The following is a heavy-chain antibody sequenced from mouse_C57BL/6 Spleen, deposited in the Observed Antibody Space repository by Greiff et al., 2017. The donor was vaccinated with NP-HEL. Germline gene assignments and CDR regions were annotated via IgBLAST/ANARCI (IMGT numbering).Heavy chain of an antibody. CDR3: ACQDSSGAAWFAY. CDR1: GYAFSSSW. D-gene: IGHD3-2*02. J-gene: IGHJ3*01. CDR2: IYPGDGDT. Sequence: QVQLQESGPELVKPGASVKISCKASGYAFSSSWMNWVKQRPGKGLEWIGRIYPGDGDTNYNGKFKGKATLTADKSSSTAYMQLSSLTSEDSAVYFCACQDSSGAAWFAYWGQGTLVTVSA. V-gene: IGHV1-82*01.